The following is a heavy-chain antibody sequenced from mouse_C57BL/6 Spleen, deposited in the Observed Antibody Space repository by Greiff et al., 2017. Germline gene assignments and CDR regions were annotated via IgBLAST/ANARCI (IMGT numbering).Heavy chain of an antibody. V-gene: IGHV1-66*01. CDR3: ARGDYYAMDY. CDR2: IYPGSGNT. Sequence: QVQLQQSGPELVKPGASVKISCKASGYSFTSYYIHWVKQRPGQGLEWIGWIYPGSGNTKYNEKFKGKATLTADTSSSTAYMQLSSLTSEDSAVXYCARGDYYAMDYWGQGTSVTVSS. CDR1: GYSFTSYY. J-gene: IGHJ4*01.